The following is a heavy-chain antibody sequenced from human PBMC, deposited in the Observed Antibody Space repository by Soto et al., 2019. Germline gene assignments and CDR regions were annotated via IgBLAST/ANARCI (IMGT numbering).Heavy chain of an antibody. CDR3: ARFVYGSGTYLAY. J-gene: IGHJ4*02. V-gene: IGHV1-18*01. Sequence: ASVKVSCKASGYTSATYDISWVRQAPGQGLEWMGWIGGYNGNTEYAQKHQARVTLTTDTSTSTAYMELRNLRSDDTAVYYCARFVYGSGTYLAYCAQGTLVTVSS. CDR2: IGGYNGNT. D-gene: IGHD3-10*01. CDR1: GYTSATYD.